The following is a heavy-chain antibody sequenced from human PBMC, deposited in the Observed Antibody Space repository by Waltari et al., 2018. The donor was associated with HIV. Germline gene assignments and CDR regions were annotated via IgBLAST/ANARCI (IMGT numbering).Heavy chain of an antibody. J-gene: IGHJ2*01. V-gene: IGHV3-48*01. CDR3: ARSKYSSSSGFDL. CDR2: ISSSRSTI. Sequence: EVQLVESGGGLVQPGGSLRLSCAASGFTFSSYSMNWVRQAPEKGLEWVSYISSSRSTIYSADSVKGRFTISRDNAKNSLYLQMNSLRAEDTAVYYCARSKYSSSSGFDLWGRGTLVTVSS. D-gene: IGHD6-6*01. CDR1: GFTFSSYS.